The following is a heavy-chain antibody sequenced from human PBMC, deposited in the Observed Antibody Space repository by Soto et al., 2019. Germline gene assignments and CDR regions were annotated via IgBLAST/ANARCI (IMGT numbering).Heavy chain of an antibody. Sequence: WTWIRQTPEKGLEWIGEINDSGNINYNPSLKSRVTILVDTAKKQISLRLSSVTAADTAVYYCARGLILWFGELSRRGDYYYDMDVWGKGTTVTVSS. J-gene: IGHJ6*03. V-gene: IGHV4-34*01. D-gene: IGHD3-10*01. CDR3: ARGLILWFGELSRRGDYYYDMDV. CDR2: INDSGNI.